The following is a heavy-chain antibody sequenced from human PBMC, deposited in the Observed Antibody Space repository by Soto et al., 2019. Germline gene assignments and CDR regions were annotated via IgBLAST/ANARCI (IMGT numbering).Heavy chain of an antibody. Sequence: GGSLRLSCAASGFTFSSYGMHWVRQAPGKGLEWVAFISHDGNNENSGDTVKGRFTISRGNSKNTLYLQVSCLRFEDTAVYYCAKGGYCSSPNCYGRPFFDSWGQGTLVTVSS. V-gene: IGHV3-30*18. D-gene: IGHD2-2*01. J-gene: IGHJ4*02. CDR3: AKGGYCSSPNCYGRPFFDS. CDR2: ISHDGNNE. CDR1: GFTFSSYG.